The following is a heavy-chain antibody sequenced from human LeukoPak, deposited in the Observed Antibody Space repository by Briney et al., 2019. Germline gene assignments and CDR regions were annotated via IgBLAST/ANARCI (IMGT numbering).Heavy chain of an antibody. Sequence: GGSLRLSCAAAGFTFSGYSMNWVRQAPGKGLEWGSSISSSSTYIYYADSMKGRFTVSRDNARNSVYLQMNSLRVEDTAVYYCVRGRYNYGYIFDYWGQGTLVTVSS. V-gene: IGHV3-21*01. CDR1: GFTFSGYS. CDR3: VRGRYNYGYIFDY. CDR2: ISSSSTYI. D-gene: IGHD5-18*01. J-gene: IGHJ4*02.